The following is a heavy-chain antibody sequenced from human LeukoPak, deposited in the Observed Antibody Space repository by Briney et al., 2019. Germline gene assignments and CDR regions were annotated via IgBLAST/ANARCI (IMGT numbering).Heavy chain of an antibody. Sequence: ASVKVSCKASGYTLSSYYMHWIRQAPGQGLEWMGLINPSGSITTYAQKFQGRVTVTRDTSTSTVYMELGSLRSEDTAVYYCAREPTLAALTVDNWFAPWGQGTLVTVSS. CDR2: INPSGSIT. J-gene: IGHJ5*02. CDR3: AREPTLAALTVDNWFAP. D-gene: IGHD6-13*01. CDR1: GYTLSSYY. V-gene: IGHV1-46*01.